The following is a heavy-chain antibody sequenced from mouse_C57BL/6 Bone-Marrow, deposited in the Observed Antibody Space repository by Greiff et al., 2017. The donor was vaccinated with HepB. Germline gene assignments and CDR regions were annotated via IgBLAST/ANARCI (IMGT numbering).Heavy chain of an antibody. Sequence: QVQLQQPGPELVKPGASVKLSCKASGYAFTSYWMHWVKQRPRQGLEWIGQIYPGDGDTNYNRKFKGKATLTVDKSSSTAYMQLSSLTSEDSAVYYCAREGEGTWFAYWGQGALVTVSA. CDR2: IYPGDGDT. CDR3: AREGEGTWFAY. V-gene: IGHV1-53*01. J-gene: IGHJ3*01. CDR1: GYAFTSYW.